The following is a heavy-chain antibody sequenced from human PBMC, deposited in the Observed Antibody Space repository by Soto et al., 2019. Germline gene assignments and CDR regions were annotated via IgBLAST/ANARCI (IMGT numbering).Heavy chain of an antibody. CDR2: IYSGGST. V-gene: IGHV3-53*01. J-gene: IGHJ4*02. CDR1: GFTVSSNY. D-gene: IGHD3-10*01. CDR3: ARGFPSMAYYGEYYFDK. Sequence: EVQMVGSGGGLIQPGGSLRLSCAAFGFTVSSNYMTWVRQAPGKGLEWVSVIYSGGSTYYADSVKGRFTISRDNSRNTLYLQMNSLRAEDTAVYYCARGFPSMAYYGEYYFDKWGQGTLVTVSS.